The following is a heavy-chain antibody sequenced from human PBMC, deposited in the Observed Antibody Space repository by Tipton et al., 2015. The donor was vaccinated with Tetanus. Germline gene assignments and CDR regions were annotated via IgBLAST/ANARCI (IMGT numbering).Heavy chain of an antibody. J-gene: IGHJ5*02. CDR2: IYHSGST. V-gene: IGHV4-30-2*01. Sequence: TLSLTCAVSGGSISSGGYSWSWIRQPPGKGLEWIGYIYHSGSTYYNPSLKSRVTISVDRSKNQFSLKLSSVTAADTAVYYCARGRSSTRITIFGVVNHWFDPWGQGTLVTVSS. D-gene: IGHD3-3*01. CDR1: GGSISSGGYS. CDR3: ARGRSSTRITIFGVVNHWFDP.